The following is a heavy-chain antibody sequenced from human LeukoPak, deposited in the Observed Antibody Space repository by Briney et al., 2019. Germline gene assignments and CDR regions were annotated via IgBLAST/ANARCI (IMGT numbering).Heavy chain of an antibody. Sequence: GESLKISCKGSGYSFTSYWIGWVRQMPGKGLEWMGWINAGNGNTKYSQKFQGRVTITRDTSASTAYMELSSLRSEDTAVYYCARDWTRFGELHFDPWGQGTLVTVSS. V-gene: IGHV1-3*01. CDR1: GYSFTSYW. D-gene: IGHD3-10*02. CDR3: ARDWTRFGELHFDP. CDR2: INAGNGNT. J-gene: IGHJ5*02.